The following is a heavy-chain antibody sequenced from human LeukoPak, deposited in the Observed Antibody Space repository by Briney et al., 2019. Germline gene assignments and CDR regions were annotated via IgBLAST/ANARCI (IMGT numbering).Heavy chain of an antibody. CDR1: GYSFTSYG. CDR2: ISAYNGNT. Sequence: GASVKVSCKASGYSFTSYGISWVRQAPGQGLECMGWISAYNGNTNYAQKLQGRVTMTTDTSTSTAYMELRSLRSDDTAVYYCARDLTVLGIYYYDSSGPSDYWGQGTLVTVSS. J-gene: IGHJ4*02. V-gene: IGHV1-18*01. D-gene: IGHD3-22*01. CDR3: ARDLTVLGIYYYDSSGPSDY.